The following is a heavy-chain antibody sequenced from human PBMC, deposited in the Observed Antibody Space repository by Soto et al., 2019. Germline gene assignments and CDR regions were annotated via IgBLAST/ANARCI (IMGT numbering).Heavy chain of an antibody. J-gene: IGHJ4*02. CDR1: GSSISSGGYS. CDR3: ARGEVVALGY. D-gene: IGHD2-15*01. V-gene: IGHV4-30-2*01. Sequence: PSETLSLTCAVSGSSISSGGYSWSWIRQPPGKGLEGIGYIYHSGSTYYNPSLKSRVTISVDRSKNQFSLKLSSVTAADTAVYYCARGEVVALGYWGQGTLVTVSS. CDR2: IYHSGST.